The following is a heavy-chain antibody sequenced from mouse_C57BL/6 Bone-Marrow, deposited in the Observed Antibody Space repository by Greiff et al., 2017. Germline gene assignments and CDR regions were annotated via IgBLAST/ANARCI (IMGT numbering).Heavy chain of an antibody. J-gene: IGHJ2*01. CDR2: INYDGSST. Sequence: EVQVVESEGGLVQPGSSMKLSCTASGFTFSDYYMAWVRQVPEKGLEWVANINYDGSSTYYLDSLKIRFIISRDNAKNILYLQLSSLKSEDTATSYCARALIYCCLFDYWGQDATLTVSS. V-gene: IGHV5-16*01. D-gene: IGHD2-1*01. CDR1: GFTFSDYY. CDR3: ARALIYCCLFDY.